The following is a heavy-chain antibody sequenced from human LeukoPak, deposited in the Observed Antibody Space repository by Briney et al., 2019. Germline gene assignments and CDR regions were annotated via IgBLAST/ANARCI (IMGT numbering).Heavy chain of an antibody. CDR1: GFTFDDYT. D-gene: IGHD2-2*01. Sequence: PGGSLRLSCAASGFTFDDYTMHWVRHAPGKGLEWVSIITWDGGRTDYADSVKGRFTISRDNSGRSLILQMNTLRTEDTALYYCAKGSIVAAAPYYYAMDVWGQGTTVTVSS. CDR2: ITWDGGRT. J-gene: IGHJ6*02. CDR3: AKGSIVAAAPYYYAMDV. V-gene: IGHV3-43*01.